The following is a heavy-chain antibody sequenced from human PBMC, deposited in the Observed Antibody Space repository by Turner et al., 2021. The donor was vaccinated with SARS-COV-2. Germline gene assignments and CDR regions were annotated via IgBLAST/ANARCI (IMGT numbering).Heavy chain of an antibody. Sequence: EVQLVESGGGLIQPGGSLRLSCVASGFTVSSNYMSWVRQAPGKGLEWVSVIYSGGSTYYADSVKGRFTISRDNSKNTLYLQMNSLRAEDTAVYYCARVGSYGRRDVDYWGQGTLVTVSS. D-gene: IGHD5-18*01. CDR3: ARVGSYGRRDVDY. CDR2: IYSGGST. J-gene: IGHJ4*02. V-gene: IGHV3-53*01. CDR1: GFTVSSNY.